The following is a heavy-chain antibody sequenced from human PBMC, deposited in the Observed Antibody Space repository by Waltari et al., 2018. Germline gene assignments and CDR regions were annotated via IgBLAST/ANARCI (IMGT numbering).Heavy chain of an antibody. V-gene: IGHV4-34*01. J-gene: IGHJ4*02. D-gene: IGHD6-19*01. Sequence: WIRQPPGKGLEWIGEINHSGSTNYNPSLKSRVTISVDTSKNQFSLKLSSVTAADTAVYYCARGTVAGRGSDYWGQGTLVTVSS. CDR3: ARGTVAGRGSDY. CDR2: INHSGST.